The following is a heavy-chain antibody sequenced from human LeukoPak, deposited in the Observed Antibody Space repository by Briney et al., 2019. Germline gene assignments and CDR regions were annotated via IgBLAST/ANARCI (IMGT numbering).Heavy chain of an antibody. D-gene: IGHD6-13*01. V-gene: IGHV1-2*02. CDR2: INPNSGGT. Sequence: ASVKVSCKASGYTFTGYYMHWVRQAPGQGLEWMGWINPNSGGTNYAQKFQGRVTMTRNTSISTAYMELSSLRSEDTAVYYCARTSSSSWYKVAPGYYYYGMDVWGQGTTVTVSS. CDR3: ARTSSSSWYKVAPGYYYYGMDV. CDR1: GYTFTGYY. J-gene: IGHJ6*02.